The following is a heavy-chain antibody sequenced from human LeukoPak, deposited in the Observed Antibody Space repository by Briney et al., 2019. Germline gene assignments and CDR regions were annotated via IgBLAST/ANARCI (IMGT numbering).Heavy chain of an antibody. CDR3: ASGATSWAHMDV. V-gene: IGHV4-4*07. Sequence: KTSETLSLTCTVSGGSISSYYWSWIRQPAGKGLEWIGRIYTSGSTNYNPSLKSRVTISVDTSKNQFSLKLSSVTAADTAVYYCASGATSWAHMDVWGKGTTVTVSS. CDR1: GGSISSYY. J-gene: IGHJ6*03. D-gene: IGHD3-16*01. CDR2: IYTSGST.